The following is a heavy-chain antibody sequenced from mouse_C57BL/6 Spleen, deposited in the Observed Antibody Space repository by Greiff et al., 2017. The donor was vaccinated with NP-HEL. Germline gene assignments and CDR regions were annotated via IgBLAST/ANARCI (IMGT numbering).Heavy chain of an antibody. CDR2: IYPGSGNT. Sequence: QVQLQQSGAELVRPGASVKLSCKASGYTFTDYYINWVKQRPGQGLEWIARIYPGSGNTYYNEKFKGKATLTAEKSSSTAYMQLSSLTSEDSAVYFCAREYRYYGSSSYFDYWGQGTTLTVSS. D-gene: IGHD1-1*01. V-gene: IGHV1-76*01. CDR1: GYTFTDYY. CDR3: AREYRYYGSSSYFDY. J-gene: IGHJ2*01.